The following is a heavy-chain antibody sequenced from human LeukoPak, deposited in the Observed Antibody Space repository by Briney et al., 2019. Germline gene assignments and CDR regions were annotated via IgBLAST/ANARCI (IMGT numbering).Heavy chain of an antibody. J-gene: IGHJ4*02. CDR1: GLTFSSYW. Sequence: GGSLRLSCAASGLTFSSYWMHWVRQAPGKGLVWVSRINSDGSSTSYADSVKGRFTISRDNAKNTLYLQTNSLRAEDTAVYYCARASYQLQGYFDYWGQGSLVTVSS. D-gene: IGHD2-2*01. CDR3: ARASYQLQGYFDY. V-gene: IGHV3-74*01. CDR2: INSDGSST.